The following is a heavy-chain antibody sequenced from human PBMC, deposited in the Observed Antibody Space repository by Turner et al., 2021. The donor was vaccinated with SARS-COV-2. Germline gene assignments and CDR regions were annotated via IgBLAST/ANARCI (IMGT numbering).Heavy chain of an antibody. CDR1: GFTFSNYD. J-gene: IGHJ5*02. D-gene: IGHD3-10*01. CDR3: ARAKFRGLISWFDP. V-gene: IGHV3-13*04. CDR2: VGTAGDT. Sequence: EVQLVESGGGLVQPGGSLRLSCAASGFTFSNYDMHWVRQATGKGLEWVAAVGTAGDTYYPGSVKGRFTISRENGKHSLYLQMNSLRAGDTAVYYCARAKFRGLISWFDPWGQGTLVTVSS.